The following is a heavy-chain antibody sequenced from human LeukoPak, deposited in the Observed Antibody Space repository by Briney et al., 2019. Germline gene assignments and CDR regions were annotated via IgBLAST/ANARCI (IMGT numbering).Heavy chain of an antibody. Sequence: ASVKVSCKASGYTFTGNAINWLRQAPGQGLEWMGWINTNTGNPTYAQGFTGRFVFSLDTSVSTAYLQISSLKAEDTAVYYCARGPGIVGAGGAFNVWGQGKMVTVSS. CDR1: GYTFTGNA. D-gene: IGHD1-26*01. CDR3: ARGPGIVGAGGAFNV. CDR2: INTNTGNP. V-gene: IGHV7-4-1*02. J-gene: IGHJ3*01.